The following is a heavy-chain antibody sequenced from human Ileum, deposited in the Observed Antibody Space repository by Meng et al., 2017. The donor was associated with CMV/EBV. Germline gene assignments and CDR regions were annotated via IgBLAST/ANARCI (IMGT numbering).Heavy chain of an antibody. J-gene: IGHJ4*02. CDR2: IKQDGSEK. Sequence: GESLKISCAASGFTFSSYWMSWVRQAPGKGLEWVANIKQDGSEKYYVDSVKGRFTISRDNAKNSLYLQMNSLRAEDTAVYYCARASRGNYEDYFDYWGQGNLVTVSS. CDR3: ARASRGNYEDYFDY. D-gene: IGHD1-7*01. CDR1: GFTFSSYW. V-gene: IGHV3-7*01.